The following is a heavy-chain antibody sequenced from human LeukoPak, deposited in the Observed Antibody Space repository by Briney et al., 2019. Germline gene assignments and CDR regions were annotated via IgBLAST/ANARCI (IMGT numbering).Heavy chain of an antibody. CDR2: ISWDGGST. J-gene: IGHJ6*03. CDR3: AGSWALMDV. Sequence: SGGSLRLSCAASGFTFDDYTMHWVRHAPGKGLEWVSLISWDGGSTYYADSVKGRFTISRDNSKNSLYLQMNSLSAEDTAVYYCAGSWALMDVWGKGTTVTVSS. V-gene: IGHV3-43*01. CDR1: GFTFDDYT.